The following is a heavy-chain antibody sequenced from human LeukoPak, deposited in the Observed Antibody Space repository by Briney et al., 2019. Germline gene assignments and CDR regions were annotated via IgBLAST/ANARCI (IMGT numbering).Heavy chain of an antibody. CDR1: GFTFSSYG. CDR3: ARANYYDSSGYYFDY. V-gene: IGHV3-7*01. J-gene: IGHJ4*02. Sequence: GGSLRLSCAASGFTFSSYGMSWVRQTPGKGVEWVAHIKQDGSEKYYVDSVKGRFTISRDNAKNSLYLQMNSLRAEDTAVYYCARANYYDSSGYYFDYWGRGTLVTVSS. D-gene: IGHD3-22*01. CDR2: IKQDGSEK.